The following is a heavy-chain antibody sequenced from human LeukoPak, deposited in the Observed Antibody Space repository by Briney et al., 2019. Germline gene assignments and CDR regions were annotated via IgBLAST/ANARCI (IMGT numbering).Heavy chain of an antibody. CDR1: GGSFSGYY. CDR3: ARDSLYYGSGSTDY. V-gene: IGHV4-34*01. J-gene: IGHJ4*02. D-gene: IGHD3-10*01. Sequence: SETLSLTCAVYGGSFSGYYWSWIRQPPGKGLEWIGEINHSGSTNYNPSLKSRVTISVDTSKNQFSLKLSSVTAADTAVYYCARDSLYYGSGSTDYWGQGTLVTVSS. CDR2: INHSGST.